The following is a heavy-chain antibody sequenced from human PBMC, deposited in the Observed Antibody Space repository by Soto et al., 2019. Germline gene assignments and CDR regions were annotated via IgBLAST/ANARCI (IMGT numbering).Heavy chain of an antibody. CDR2: INAGNGNT. Sequence: ASVKVSCKASGYTFPSYAMHWVRQAPGQRLEWMGWINAGNGNTKYSQKFQGRVTITRDTSASTAYMELSSLRSEDTAVYYCARDPLPDYYHYMDVWRKGTTVTVSS. J-gene: IGHJ6*03. V-gene: IGHV1-3*01. CDR1: GYTFPSYA. CDR3: ARDPLPDYYHYMDV.